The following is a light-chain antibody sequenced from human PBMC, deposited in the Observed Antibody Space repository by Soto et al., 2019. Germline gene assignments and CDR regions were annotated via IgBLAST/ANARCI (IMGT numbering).Light chain of an antibody. J-gene: IGLJ1*01. CDR1: SSDVGSYNL. CDR2: EVR. Sequence: QSVLTQPPSASGSPGQSVTISCTGTSSDVGSYNLVSWYQQHPGKAPKLMIYEVRKRPSGVSNRFSGSKSGNTASLTISGLQAEDEADYYCCSYAGSSTFVYVFGTGTKVTVL. V-gene: IGLV2-23*02. CDR3: CSYAGSSTFVYV.